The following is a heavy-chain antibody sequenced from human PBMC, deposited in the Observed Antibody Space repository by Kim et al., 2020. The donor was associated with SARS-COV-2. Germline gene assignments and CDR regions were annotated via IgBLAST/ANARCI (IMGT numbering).Heavy chain of an antibody. V-gene: IGHV4-39*02. CDR2: IYYSGST. D-gene: IGHD6-19*01. Sequence: SETLSLTCTVSCGSISSSSYYWGWIRQPPGKGLEWIGCIYYSGSTYYNPSLKSRVTITVDTSKNQFSLELSSVTAADTAVYYCARDLGVVVLGIAVAAPGSMDVWGQGTTVTVSS. CDR1: CGSISSSSYY. CDR3: ARDLGVVVLGIAVAAPGSMDV. J-gene: IGHJ6*02.